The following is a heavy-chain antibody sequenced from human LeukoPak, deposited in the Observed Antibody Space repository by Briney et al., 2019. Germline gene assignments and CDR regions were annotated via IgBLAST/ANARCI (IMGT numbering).Heavy chain of an antibody. Sequence: GALRLSCAASGFTFSDYYMSWIRQAPGKGLEWVSYISSSGSTIYYADSVKGRFTISRDNAKNLLYLLMDTLRAEDTAVYYCARVGSNQWLDYWGQGTLVTVSS. CDR3: ARVGSNQWLDY. D-gene: IGHD6-19*01. V-gene: IGHV3-11*04. CDR1: GFTFSDYY. J-gene: IGHJ4*02. CDR2: ISSSGSTI.